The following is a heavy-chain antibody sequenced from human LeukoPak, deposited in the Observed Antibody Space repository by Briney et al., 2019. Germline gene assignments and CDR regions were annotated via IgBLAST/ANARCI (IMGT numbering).Heavy chain of an antibody. J-gene: IGHJ5*02. V-gene: IGHV4-59*01. CDR2: IYYRGST. Sequence: SETLSLTCTVSGGSLSSYYWSWIRQPPGKGLEWIGYIYYRGSTNYGPSLRSRVTISVDTSKNQFSLKVNSVTAADTAVYYCARGGPSWFDPWGQGTLVTVSS. D-gene: IGHD1-26*01. CDR3: ARGGPSWFDP. CDR1: GGSLSSYY.